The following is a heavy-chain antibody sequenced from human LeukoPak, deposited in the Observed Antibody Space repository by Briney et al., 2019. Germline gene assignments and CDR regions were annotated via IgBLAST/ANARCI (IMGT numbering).Heavy chain of an antibody. D-gene: IGHD3-22*01. CDR1: GFTFSSYT. V-gene: IGHV3-48*01. CDR2: ISSSHSTV. Sequence: GGSLRLSCAASGFTFSSYTMNWVRQAPGKGLEWISYISSSHSTVYYADPVKGRFTISRDNAKNSLYLQMNSLRAEDTAVYYCTIPYYYDSRNVWGKGTTVTVSS. CDR3: TIPYYYDSRNV. J-gene: IGHJ6*04.